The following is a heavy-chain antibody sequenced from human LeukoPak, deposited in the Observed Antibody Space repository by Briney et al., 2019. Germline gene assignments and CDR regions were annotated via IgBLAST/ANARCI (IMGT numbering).Heavy chain of an antibody. CDR3: ARHSPRYCSGGSCRLFDI. Sequence: SETLSLTCAVYGGSFSGYYWSWIRQPPGKGLEWIGEINHSGSTNYNPSLKSRVTISVDTSKNQFSLKLSSVTAADTAVYYCARHSPRYCSGGSCRLFDIWGQGTMVTVSS. CDR2: INHSGST. D-gene: IGHD2-15*01. J-gene: IGHJ3*02. V-gene: IGHV4-34*01. CDR1: GGSFSGYY.